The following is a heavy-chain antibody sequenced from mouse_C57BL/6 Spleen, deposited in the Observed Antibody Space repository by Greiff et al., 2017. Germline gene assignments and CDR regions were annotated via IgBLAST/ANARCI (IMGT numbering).Heavy chain of an antibody. CDR1: GSPFTSYT. D-gene: IGHD4-1*01. CDR2: INPSSGYT. V-gene: IGHV1-4*01. J-gene: IGHJ1*03. CDR3: ARAGTGYFDV. Sequence: FQLPQSGAALARPGASVQMSCTSSGSPFTSYTMHCVKPRPGQGLEWIGYINPSSGYTKYNQKFKDKATLTADKSSSTAYMQLSSLTSEDSAVYYCARAGTGYFDVWGTGTTVTVSS.